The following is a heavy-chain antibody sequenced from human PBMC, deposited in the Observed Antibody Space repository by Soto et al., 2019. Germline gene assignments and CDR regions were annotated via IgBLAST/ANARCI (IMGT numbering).Heavy chain of an antibody. CDR1: GFTFSSYS. CDR2: ISGSSSYI. J-gene: IGHJ6*03. D-gene: IGHD6-13*01. V-gene: IGHV3-21*01. CDR3: ASTNSRSYYMDV. Sequence: EVQLVESGGGLVKPGGSLRLSCAASGFTFSSYSMNWVRQAPGKGLEWVSSISGSSSYIYYADSVKGRFTISRDNAKNSLYLQMNSLRAEDTAVYYCASTNSRSYYMDVWGKGTTVTVSS.